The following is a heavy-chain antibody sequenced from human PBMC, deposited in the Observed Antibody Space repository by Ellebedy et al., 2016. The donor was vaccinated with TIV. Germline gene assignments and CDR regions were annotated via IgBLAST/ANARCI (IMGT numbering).Heavy chain of an antibody. CDR1: GYTFTSYY. V-gene: IGHV1-46*01. CDR3: ARVSSMIETYDAFDI. CDR2: INPSGGST. Sequence: ASVKVSCXASGYTFTSYYMHWVRQAPGQGLEWMGIINPSGGSTSYAQKFQGRVTMTRDTSTSTVYMELSSLRSEDTAVYYCARVSSMIETYDAFDIWGQGTMVTVSS. D-gene: IGHD3-22*01. J-gene: IGHJ3*02.